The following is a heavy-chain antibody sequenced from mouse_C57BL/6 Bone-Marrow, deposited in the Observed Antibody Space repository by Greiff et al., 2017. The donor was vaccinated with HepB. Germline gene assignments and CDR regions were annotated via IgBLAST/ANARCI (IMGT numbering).Heavy chain of an antibody. V-gene: IGHV1-42*01. CDR3: ARERYFDD. J-gene: IGHJ2*01. Sequence: EVQLQQSGPELVKPGASVKISCKASGYSFTGYYMNWVKQSPEKSLEWIGEINPSTGGTTYNQKFKAKATLTVDKSSSTAYMQLKSLTSEDSAVYYCARERYFDDWGKGTTLTVSS. CDR1: GYSFTGYY. CDR2: INPSTGGT.